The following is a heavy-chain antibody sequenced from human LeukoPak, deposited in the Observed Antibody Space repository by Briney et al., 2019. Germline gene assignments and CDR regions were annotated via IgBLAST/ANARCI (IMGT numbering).Heavy chain of an antibody. CDR1: GGSISSYY. CDR3: ARHEGGVVPAAYHFDY. D-gene: IGHD2-2*01. CDR2: IHYSGST. J-gene: IGHJ4*02. Sequence: PSETLSLTCTVSGGSISSYYWSWIRQPPGKGLEWNGYIHYSGSTNYNPSLKSRVTISVDTSKNQFSLKLSSVTAADTAVYYCARHEGGVVPAAYHFDYWGQGTLVTVSS. V-gene: IGHV4-59*08.